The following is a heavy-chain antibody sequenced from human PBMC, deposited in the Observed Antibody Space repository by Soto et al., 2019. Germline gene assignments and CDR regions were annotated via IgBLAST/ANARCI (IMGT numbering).Heavy chain of an antibody. D-gene: IGHD1-26*01. V-gene: IGHV5-51*01. CDR2: IYPGDSDT. CDR1: GYSFTSYW. J-gene: IGHJ6*02. Sequence: GESLKIPCKGSGYSFTSYWIGWVSKMPGKGLEWMGIIYPGDSDTRYSPSFQGQVTISADKSISTAYLQWSSLKASDTAMYYCARHKNSGSYGLYYYYGMDVWGQGTTVTVSS. CDR3: ARHKNSGSYGLYYYYGMDV.